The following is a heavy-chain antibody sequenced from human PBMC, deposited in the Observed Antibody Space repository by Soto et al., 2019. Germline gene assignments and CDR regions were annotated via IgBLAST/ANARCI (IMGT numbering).Heavy chain of an antibody. D-gene: IGHD3-3*01. CDR2: ISYDGSNK. V-gene: IGHV3-30*18. CDR3: AKDHDFWSGDYDY. Sequence: QVQLVESGGGVVQTGRALRLSCAASGFTFSSYGMHWVRQAPGKGLEWVAVISYDGSNKYYAYSVKGRVTISRDNSKNRVYLQMNSLRAEDTDVYYCAKDHDFWSGDYDYWVQGTLVTVSS. J-gene: IGHJ4*02. CDR1: GFTFSSYG.